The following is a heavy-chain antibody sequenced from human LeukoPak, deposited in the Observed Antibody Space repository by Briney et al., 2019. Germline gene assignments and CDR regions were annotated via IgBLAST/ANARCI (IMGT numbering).Heavy chain of an antibody. CDR2: TYFRSKWYN. V-gene: IGHV6-1*01. Sequence: SQTLSLTCAISGDSVSSNSATWTWIRQSPSRGLEWLGETYFRSKWYNDSAESVKSRISINPDTSKNQFSLQLSSVTPEDTAVYYCARGLLVGHPYYCAMDVWGQGTTVSVSS. D-gene: IGHD2-8*02. J-gene: IGHJ6*02. CDR3: ARGLLVGHPYYCAMDV. CDR1: GDSVSSNSAT.